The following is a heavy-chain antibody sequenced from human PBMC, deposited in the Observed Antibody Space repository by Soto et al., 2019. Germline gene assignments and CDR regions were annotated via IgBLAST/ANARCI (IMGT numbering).Heavy chain of an antibody. D-gene: IGHD6-19*01. Sequence: SETLSLTCTVSGGSISSYYWSWIRQPPGKGLEWIGYIYYSGSTNYNPSLKSRVTISVDTSKNQFSLKLSSVTAADTAVYYCARDVGGYSSCPGGFIDYYYYRMDVWGQGTTVTVSS. CDR1: GGSISSYY. CDR2: IYYSGST. J-gene: IGHJ6*02. V-gene: IGHV4-59*01. CDR3: ARDVGGYSSCPGGFIDYYYYRMDV.